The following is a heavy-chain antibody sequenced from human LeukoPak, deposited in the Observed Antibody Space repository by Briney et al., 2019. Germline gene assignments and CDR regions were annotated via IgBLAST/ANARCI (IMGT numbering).Heavy chain of an antibody. J-gene: IGHJ4*02. V-gene: IGHV3-21*04. D-gene: IGHD3-10*01. Sequence: GGSLRLSCAASGFTFSSYSMNWVRQAPGKGLEWVSSISSSSSYIYYADSVKGRFTISRDNAKNSLYLQMNSLRAEDTAVYYCAKDYYGSGSYYTQTAYDYWGQGTLVTVSS. CDR1: GFTFSSYS. CDR2: ISSSSSYI. CDR3: AKDYYGSGSYYTQTAYDY.